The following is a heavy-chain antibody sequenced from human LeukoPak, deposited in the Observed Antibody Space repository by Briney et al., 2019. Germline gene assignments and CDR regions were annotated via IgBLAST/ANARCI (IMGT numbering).Heavy chain of an antibody. CDR1: GFTFGAFA. D-gene: IGHD4-17*01. J-gene: IGHJ5*02. Sequence: GGSLRLSCAASGFTFGAFAMAWVRQAPGKGLEGVSGILASGRTTYYADSVKGRFTISRDNFKNTVYLQMDSLGADDTAIYFCAKDLNSGDGKWESDPWGQGTPVTVP. V-gene: IGHV3-23*01. CDR3: AKDLNSGDGKWESDP. CDR2: ILASGRTT.